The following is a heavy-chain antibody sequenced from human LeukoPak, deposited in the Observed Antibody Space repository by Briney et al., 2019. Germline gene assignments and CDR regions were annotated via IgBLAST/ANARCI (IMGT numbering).Heavy chain of an antibody. CDR3: AKDWRAGPGDAFDI. CDR1: RFSFSSFS. Sequence: GGSLRLSCAASRFSFSSFSMNWVRQAPGKGLEWVSSISLAGDYIYYADSVRGRFTISRDDAKNSLYLQMNSLRAEDTGIYYRAKDWRAGPGDAFDIWGQGTMVTVSS. CDR2: ISLAGDYI. V-gene: IGHV3-21*01. D-gene: IGHD3-3*01. J-gene: IGHJ3*02.